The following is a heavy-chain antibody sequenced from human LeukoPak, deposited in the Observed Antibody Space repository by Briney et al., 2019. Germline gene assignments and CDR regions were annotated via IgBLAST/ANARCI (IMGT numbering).Heavy chain of an antibody. Sequence: PSETLSLTCTVSGGSISSYYWSWIRQPPGKGLEWIGYIYYSGSTNYNPSLKSRVTISVDTSKNQFSLKLSSVTAADTAVYYCARILTGTTRSHYYYYYYMDVWGKGTTVTVSS. J-gene: IGHJ6*03. CDR1: GGSISSYY. CDR2: IYYSGST. D-gene: IGHD1-7*01. V-gene: IGHV4-59*01. CDR3: ARILTGTTRSHYYYYYYMDV.